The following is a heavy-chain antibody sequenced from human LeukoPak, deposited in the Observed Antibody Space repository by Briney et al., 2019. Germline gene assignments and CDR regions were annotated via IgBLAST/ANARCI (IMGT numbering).Heavy chain of an antibody. CDR2: INPNSGGT. D-gene: IGHD6-19*01. V-gene: IGHV1-2*02. J-gene: IGHJ4*02. CDR3: ARPGQWLVEDPLFDY. CDR1: GGTFSSYA. Sequence: ASVKVSCKASGGTFSSYAISWVRQAPGQGLEWMGWINPNSGGTNYAQNFQGRVTMTRDTSISTAYMELSRLRSDDTAVYYCARPGQWLVEDPLFDYWGQGTLVTVSS.